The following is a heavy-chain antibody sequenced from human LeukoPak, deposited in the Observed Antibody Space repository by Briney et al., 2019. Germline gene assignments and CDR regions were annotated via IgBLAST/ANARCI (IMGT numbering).Heavy chain of an antibody. CDR1: GYTFTGYY. CDR2: INPNSGGT. D-gene: IGHD2-15*01. V-gene: IGHV1-2*02. J-gene: IGHJ4*02. CDR3: ARDLYWWNYSDDPIDADY. Sequence: ASVKVSCKASGYTFTGYYMHWVRQAPGQGLEWMGWINPNSGGTNYAQKFQGRVTMTRDTSISTAYMELSRLRSEDTAVYYCARDLYWWNYSDDPIDADYWGQGTLVTVSS.